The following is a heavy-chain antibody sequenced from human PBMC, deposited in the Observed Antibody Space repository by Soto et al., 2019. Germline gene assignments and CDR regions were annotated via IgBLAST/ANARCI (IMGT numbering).Heavy chain of an antibody. J-gene: IGHJ4*02. Sequence: QVQLQESGPGLVKPSEALSLTCTVAGGPISGYIWSWIRQPPGGGLEGTGYIYYDGGTTYNPSLKGRVTISVATSRNLFSLSLPSVTAADTAVYYCARGQAVGGTGFFVRGGNFDHWGPGTLVTVSS. V-gene: IGHV4-59*01. CDR3: ARGQAVGGTGFFVRGGNFDH. D-gene: IGHD6-19*01. CDR2: IYYDGGT. CDR1: GGPISGYI.